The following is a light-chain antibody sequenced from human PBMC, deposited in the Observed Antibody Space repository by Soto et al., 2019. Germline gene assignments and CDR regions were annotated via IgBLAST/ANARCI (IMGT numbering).Light chain of an antibody. V-gene: IGLV1-44*01. CDR1: SSNIGSNT. CDR3: AVWDDSLDGHAV. J-gene: IGLJ7*01. CDR2: NNI. Sequence: QSVLTQPPSASGNPGQRVSISCSGSSSNIGSNTVRWYQHLPGTAPRLLIYNNIQRPSGVPDRFSGSKSGTSASLAISGLQSEDEADYYCAVWDDSLDGHAVFGGGTQLTVL.